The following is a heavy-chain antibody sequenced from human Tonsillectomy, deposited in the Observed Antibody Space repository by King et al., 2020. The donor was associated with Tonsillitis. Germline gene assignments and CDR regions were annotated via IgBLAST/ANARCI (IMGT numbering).Heavy chain of an antibody. Sequence: VQLVESGGGLVQPGGSLRLSCAASGFTFSSYDMDWVRQVTGKGLEWVSGIGTAGDTYYPDSVKGRFIVSRENAKNSLYLQMNSLRAEDTAVYYCATDREELFESWGQGTLVTVSA. CDR1: GFTFSSYD. CDR3: ATDREELFES. J-gene: IGHJ4*02. D-gene: IGHD1-7*01. V-gene: IGHV3-13*01. CDR2: IGTAGDT.